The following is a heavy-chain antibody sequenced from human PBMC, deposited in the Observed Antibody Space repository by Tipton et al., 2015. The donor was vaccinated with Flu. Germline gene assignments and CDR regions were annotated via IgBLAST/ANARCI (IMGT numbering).Heavy chain of an antibody. D-gene: IGHD3-10*01. CDR3: VRKGFGDY. CDR2: IKQDGSER. CDR1: GLTFSDYW. Sequence: QLVQSGGGLVQPGGSLRLSCAASGLTFSDYWMAWVRQAPGKGLEWVANIKQDGSERYYVDSVKGRFTISRDNAKNSLFLQMNSLRAEDTAVYYCVRKGFGDYWGQGILVTVSS. J-gene: IGHJ4*02. V-gene: IGHV3-7*01.